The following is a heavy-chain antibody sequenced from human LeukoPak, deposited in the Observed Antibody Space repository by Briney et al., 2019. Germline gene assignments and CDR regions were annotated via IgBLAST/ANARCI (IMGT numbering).Heavy chain of an antibody. V-gene: IGHV1-69*04. CDR1: GGTFSSYA. CDR2: IIPILGIA. CDR3: ARVYYGDYQFDI. J-gene: IGHJ3*02. Sequence: GASVKVSCKASGGTFSSYAISWVRQAPGQGLEWMGRIIPILGIANYAQKFQGRVTITADKSTSTAYMELSSLRSEDTAVYYCARVYYGDYQFDIWGQGTMVTVSS. D-gene: IGHD4-17*01.